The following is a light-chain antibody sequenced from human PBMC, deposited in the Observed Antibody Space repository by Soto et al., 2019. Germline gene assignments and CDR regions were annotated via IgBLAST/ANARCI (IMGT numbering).Light chain of an antibody. CDR3: QQFSRYPLT. CDR2: DAS. CDR1: QTVRNNY. V-gene: IGKV3-20*01. J-gene: IGKJ4*01. Sequence: EFVLTQSPGTLSLSPGERATLSCRASQTVRNNYLAWYQQKPGQAPRLLIYDASSRATGIPDRFSGGGSGTDFTLNISSLEPEDFAVYYCQQFSRYPLTFGGGTKVEIK.